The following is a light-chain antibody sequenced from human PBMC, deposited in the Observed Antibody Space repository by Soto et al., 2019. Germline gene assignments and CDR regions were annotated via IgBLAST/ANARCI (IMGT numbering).Light chain of an antibody. V-gene: IGLV1-47*01. CDR1: TANIGNNY. Sequence: QSVLTKPPSASETPGQRVTISCSGSTANIGNNYVYWYQQLPGTAPKLHIHRSDQRASGFPDRFSSSKSGTSASLAISGIRSEDEAHYYCAAWDDSLSGVVFGGGTKLTVL. J-gene: IGLJ2*01. CDR2: RSD. CDR3: AAWDDSLSGVV.